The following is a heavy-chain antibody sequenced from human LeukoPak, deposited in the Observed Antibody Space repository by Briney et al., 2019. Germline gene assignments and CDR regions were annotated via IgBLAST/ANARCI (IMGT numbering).Heavy chain of an antibody. J-gene: IGHJ4*02. CDR1: GYNFAGFY. V-gene: IGHV1-2*02. D-gene: IGHD3-9*01. Sequence: ASVKVSCKASGYNFAGFYMHWVRQAAGHGLEWMGWINPNSGGTNYAQTFQGRVTVTSDTTMSTAYMELTRLTSDDSAMYYCARSKYDVLTGSPDYWGQGTLVTVSS. CDR3: ARSKYDVLTGSPDY. CDR2: INPNSGGT.